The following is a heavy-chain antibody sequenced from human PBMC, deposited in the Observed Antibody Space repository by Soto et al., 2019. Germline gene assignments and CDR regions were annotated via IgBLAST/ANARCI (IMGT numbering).Heavy chain of an antibody. J-gene: IGHJ4*02. Sequence: KPSETLSLTCTVSGDSLSGGGHYWSWIRQHPGKGLEWIGHIYDSVNTYYSPSLRSRVTISADMSKNQFSLNLRSVTAADTAVYYCARVDHRGYFAILTDYWGQGTLVTVSS. V-gene: IGHV4-31*03. CDR2: IYDSVNT. CDR1: GDSLSGGGHY. CDR3: ARVDHRGYFAILTDY. D-gene: IGHD3-9*01.